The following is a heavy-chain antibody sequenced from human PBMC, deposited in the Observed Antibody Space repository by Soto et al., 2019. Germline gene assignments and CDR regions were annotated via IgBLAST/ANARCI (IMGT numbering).Heavy chain of an antibody. D-gene: IGHD3-22*01. CDR1: GFTFSSYS. CDR3: ARPLIPSSGYSLSNFDY. V-gene: IGHV3-48*02. CDR2: ISSSSSTI. Sequence: GGSLRLSCAASGFTFSSYSMNWVRQAPGKGLEWVSYISSSSSTIYYADSVKGRFTISRDNAKNSLYLQMNSLRDEDTAVYYCARPLIPSSGYSLSNFDYWGQGTLVTVSS. J-gene: IGHJ4*02.